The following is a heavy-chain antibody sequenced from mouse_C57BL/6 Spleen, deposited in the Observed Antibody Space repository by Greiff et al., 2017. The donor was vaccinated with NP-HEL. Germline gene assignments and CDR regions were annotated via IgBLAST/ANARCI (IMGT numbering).Heavy chain of an antibody. CDR2: IYPGDGDT. D-gene: IGHD3-2*02. CDR1: GYAFSSSW. J-gene: IGHJ4*01. CDR3: SRQLRLLMDY. Sequence: QVQLQQSGPELVKPGASVKISCKASGYAFSSSWMNWVKQRPGKGLEWIGRIYPGDGDTNYNGKFKGKATLTADKSSSTAYMQLSSLTSEDSAVYIGSRQLRLLMDYWGQGTSVTVSS. V-gene: IGHV1-82*01.